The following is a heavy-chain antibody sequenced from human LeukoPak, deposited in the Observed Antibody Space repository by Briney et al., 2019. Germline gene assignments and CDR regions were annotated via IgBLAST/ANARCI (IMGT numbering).Heavy chain of an antibody. Sequence: ASVKVSCKTSGYTFTRYDVNWVRQAPGQGPEWMGWMNPNSGNTRYAQKFQGRVTLTRNTSISTAYMELSSLRSEDTAVYYCARGPLFNSAWLDYWGQGTLVKVSS. J-gene: IGHJ4*02. CDR1: GYTFTRYD. CDR2: MNPNSGNT. D-gene: IGHD3-3*01. V-gene: IGHV1-8*01. CDR3: ARGPLFNSAWLDY.